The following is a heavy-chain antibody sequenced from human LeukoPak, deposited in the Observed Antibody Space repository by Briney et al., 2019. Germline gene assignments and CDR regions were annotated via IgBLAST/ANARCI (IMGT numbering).Heavy chain of an antibody. J-gene: IGHJ4*02. CDR2: INSDGSST. D-gene: IGHD3-22*01. Sequence: GGSLRLSCAASGFTFSSYWMHWVRQAPGKGLVWVSRINSDGSSTSYADSVKGRFTISRDNAKNTLYLQMNSLRAEDTAVYYCAREGNYYHSSGIWDFDYWGQGTLVTVSS. CDR1: GFTFSSYW. V-gene: IGHV3-74*01. CDR3: AREGNYYHSSGIWDFDY.